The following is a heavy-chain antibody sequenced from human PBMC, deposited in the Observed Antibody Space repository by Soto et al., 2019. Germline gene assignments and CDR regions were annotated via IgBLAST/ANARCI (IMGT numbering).Heavy chain of an antibody. CDR1: VAPITLGDYS. V-gene: IGHV4-30-2*01. Sequence: PSETLSVNCALSVAPITLGDYSWNWIRQPPGKGLEWIGYIFHGGITYYNPSLRSRVTISVDRSRTQFSLKMSSVTAADTAVYYCARGRVVVPAAVMFNCLDPWGQGAMVTVSS. CDR2: IFHGGIT. D-gene: IGHD2-2*01. CDR3: ARGRVVVPAAVMFNCLDP. J-gene: IGHJ5*02.